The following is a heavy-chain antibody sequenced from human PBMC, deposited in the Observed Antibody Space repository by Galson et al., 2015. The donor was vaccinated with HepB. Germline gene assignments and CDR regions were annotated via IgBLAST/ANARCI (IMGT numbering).Heavy chain of an antibody. Sequence: SLRLSCATSGFSFSSFWMNWVRRVPGKGLLLVSRFSRGGDTRNYAGSVEGRFTISRDNANNALYLEMNSLRAEDTAVYYCARGASYYDWTGYPDEKYCGMDVWGQGTTVIVSS. CDR1: GFSFSSFW. V-gene: IGHV3-74*01. CDR2: FSRGGDTR. J-gene: IGHJ6*02. CDR3: ARGASYYDWTGYPDEKYCGMDV. D-gene: IGHD3/OR15-3a*01.